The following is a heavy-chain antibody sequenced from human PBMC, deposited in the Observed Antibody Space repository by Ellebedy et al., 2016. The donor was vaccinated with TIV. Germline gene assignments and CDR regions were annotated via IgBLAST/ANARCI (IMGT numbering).Heavy chain of an antibody. D-gene: IGHD3-3*01. J-gene: IGHJ3*02. V-gene: IGHV4-61*01. Sequence: MPSETLSLTCTVSGGSISSSTYYWSWIRQPPGNGLEWIGYIFGSGSTIYNPSLRNRVSISLDRSQKQVSLNLTSVTAADSAVYFCARSSISVFGVTDAFDIWGQGTSVTVPS. CDR1: GGSISSSTYY. CDR2: IFGSGST. CDR3: ARSSISVFGVTDAFDI.